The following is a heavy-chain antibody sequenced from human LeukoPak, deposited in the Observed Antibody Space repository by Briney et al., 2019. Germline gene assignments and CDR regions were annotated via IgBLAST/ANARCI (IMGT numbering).Heavy chain of an antibody. CDR1: GGSFSGYY. V-gene: IGHV4-34*01. CDR3: ARQSGSYYYYMDV. J-gene: IGHJ6*03. CDR2: INHSGST. D-gene: IGHD1-26*01. Sequence: SETLSLTCAVYGGSFSGYYWSWIRQPPGKGLEWIGEINHSGSTNYNPSLKSRVTMSVDTSKKQFSLKLRSVTAADTAVYYCARQSGSYYYYMDVWGKGTTVTISS.